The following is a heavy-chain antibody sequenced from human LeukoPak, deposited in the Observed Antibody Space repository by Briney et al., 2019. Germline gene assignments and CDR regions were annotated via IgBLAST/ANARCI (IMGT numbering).Heavy chain of an antibody. CDR3: ARGESGTEFDY. CDR1: GFTFDDYG. J-gene: IGHJ4*02. Sequence: GGSLRLSCAASGFTFDDYGMSWVRQAPGKGLEWVSGINWNGGSTGYADSVKGRFTISRDNAKTSLYLQMNSLRAEDTALYYCARGESGTEFDYWGQGTLVTVSS. V-gene: IGHV3-20*04. CDR2: INWNGGST. D-gene: IGHD1-7*01.